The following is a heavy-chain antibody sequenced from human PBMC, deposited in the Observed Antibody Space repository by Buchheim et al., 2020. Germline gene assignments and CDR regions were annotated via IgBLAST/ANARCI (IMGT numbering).Heavy chain of an antibody. CDR2: IYPGDSDT. D-gene: IGHD6-13*01. Sequence: EVQLVQSGAEVKKPGESLKISCKGSGYSFTSYWIGWVRQMPGKGLEWMGIIYPGDSDTRYSPSFQGQVTISADKSISTASPQWSSLKASDTAMYYCARRSLSSSWFSSKAWFDPWGQGTL. J-gene: IGHJ5*02. CDR1: GYSFTSYW. V-gene: IGHV5-51*01. CDR3: ARRSLSSSWFSSKAWFDP.